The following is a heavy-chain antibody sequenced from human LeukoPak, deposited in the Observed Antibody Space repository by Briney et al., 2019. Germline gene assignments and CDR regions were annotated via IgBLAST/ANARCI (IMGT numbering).Heavy chain of an antibody. V-gene: IGHV3-23*01. Sequence: GGSLRLSCAASGFTFSSYAMSWVRQAPGKGLEWVSAISGSGGSTCYADSVKGRFTISRDNSNNTLYLQMNSLRAEDTAVYYCAKDSGSYGYGPTDYWGQGTLVTVSS. D-gene: IGHD5-18*01. CDR2: ISGSGGST. J-gene: IGHJ4*02. CDR1: GFTFSSYA. CDR3: AKDSGSYGYGPTDY.